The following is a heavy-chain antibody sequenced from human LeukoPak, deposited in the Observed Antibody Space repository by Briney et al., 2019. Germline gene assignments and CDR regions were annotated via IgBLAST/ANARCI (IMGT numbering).Heavy chain of an antibody. D-gene: IGHD6-13*01. CDR1: GGSISSGIYH. Sequence: PSETLSLTCTVSGGSISSGIYHWGWIRQTPGKGLEWIGCIYYSGSTYYNPSLKSRVTMSLDTSKNQFSLKLTSVTAADTAVYYCARQLGVKDSSLVNFWGQGTLVTVSS. CDR2: IYYSGST. J-gene: IGHJ4*02. V-gene: IGHV4-39*01. CDR3: ARQLGVKDSSLVNF.